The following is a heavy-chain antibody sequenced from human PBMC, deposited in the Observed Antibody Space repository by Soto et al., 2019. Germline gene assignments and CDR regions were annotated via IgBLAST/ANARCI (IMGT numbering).Heavy chain of an antibody. Sequence: KPSETLSLTCAVSGYSISSGYYWGWIRQPPGKGLEWIGSIYHSGSTYYNPSLKSRVTISVDTSKNQFSLKLSSVTAADTAVYYCAGSAREGFGELFIGDRNWFDPWAQGTLVTVSS. CDR3: AGSAREGFGELFIGDRNWFDP. CDR2: IYHSGST. D-gene: IGHD3-10*01. CDR1: GYSISSGYY. J-gene: IGHJ5*02. V-gene: IGHV4-38-2*01.